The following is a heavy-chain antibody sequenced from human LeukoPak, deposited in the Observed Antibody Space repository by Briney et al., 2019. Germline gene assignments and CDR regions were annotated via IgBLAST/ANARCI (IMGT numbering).Heavy chain of an antibody. Sequence: PSETLSLTCTVSGGSISSSGYYWGWIRQPPGKGLEWASSITGGGSTYYADSVKGRFTISRDNSRTTLYLQMMSLRAEDTAVYFCAKNAFYYDTSRLAFDIWGHGTMVTVSS. V-gene: IGHV3-53*01. J-gene: IGHJ3*02. D-gene: IGHD3-22*01. CDR2: ITGGGST. CDR3: AKNAFYYDTSRLAFDI. CDR1: GGSISSSGYY.